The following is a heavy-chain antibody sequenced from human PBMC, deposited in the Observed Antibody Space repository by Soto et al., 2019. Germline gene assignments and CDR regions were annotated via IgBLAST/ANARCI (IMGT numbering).Heavy chain of an antibody. Sequence: QVQLVQSGAEVKRPGASVKVSCKASGYTFINHGISWVRQARGQGLEWMGWIRTFNGNTVFAQKLADRVTLTTDTSTTTANKELRSLTSDHTAIYFGAKHRPSPEHEPPQPWVAKDAWGQGSTVTLSS. J-gene: IGHJ6*02. D-gene: IGHD7-27*01. CDR3: AKHRPSPEHEPPQPWVAKDA. CDR1: GYTFINHG. CDR2: IRTFNGNT. V-gene: IGHV1-18*01.